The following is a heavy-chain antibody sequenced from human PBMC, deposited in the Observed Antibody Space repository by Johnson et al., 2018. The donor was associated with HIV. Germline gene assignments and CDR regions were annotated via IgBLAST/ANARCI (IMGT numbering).Heavy chain of an antibody. Sequence: EQLVESGGGVVRPGGSLRLSCTGSGFTFDDYGMSWVRQSPGKGLEWVSGINWNGGSTGHADSVKGRFTISRDNAKNSLFLQMNSLRAEDTALYYCASEGGYCTDGVCYFAFDIWGQGTMVTVSS. CDR3: ASEGGYCTDGVCYFAFDI. J-gene: IGHJ3*02. D-gene: IGHD2-8*01. V-gene: IGHV3-20*04. CDR2: INWNGGST. CDR1: GFTFDDYG.